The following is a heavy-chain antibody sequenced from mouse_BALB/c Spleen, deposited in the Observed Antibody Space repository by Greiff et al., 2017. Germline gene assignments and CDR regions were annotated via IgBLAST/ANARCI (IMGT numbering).Heavy chain of an antibody. CDR1: GFSLTSYG. Sequence: VKLMESGPGLVAPSQSLSITCTVSGFSLTSYGVHWVRQPPGKGLEWLGVIWAGGSTNYNSALMSRLSISKDNSKSQVFLKMNSLQTDDTAMYYCARVGGYFYYAMDYWGQGTSFTVSS. D-gene: IGHD2-3*01. CDR2: IWAGGST. J-gene: IGHJ4*01. CDR3: ARVGGYFYYAMDY. V-gene: IGHV2-9*02.